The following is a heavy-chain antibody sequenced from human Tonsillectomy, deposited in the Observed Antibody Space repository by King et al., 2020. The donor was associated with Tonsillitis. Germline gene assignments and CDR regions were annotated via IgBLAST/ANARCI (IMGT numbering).Heavy chain of an antibody. D-gene: IGHD1-26*01. CDR2: ISSRSTYT. CDR3: ARSGSYYVDAFDI. CDR1: GFTFSDHY. Sequence: VQLVESGGGLVKPGGSLRLSCAASGFTFSDHYMSWILQAPGKGLEWVSYISSRSTYTTYADSVKGRFTISRDNAKNSLYLQMNSLRAEDTAVYYCARSGSYYVDAFDIWGQGTMVTVSS. V-gene: IGHV3-11*06. J-gene: IGHJ3*02.